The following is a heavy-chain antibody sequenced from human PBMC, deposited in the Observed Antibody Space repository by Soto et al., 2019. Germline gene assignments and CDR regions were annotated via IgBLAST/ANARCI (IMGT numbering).Heavy chain of an antibody. CDR3: ARVYSSSWYPNPPHHNWFDP. Sequence: GASVKVSCKASGYTFTSYGISWVRQAPGQGLEWMGWISAYNGNTNYAQKLQGRVTMTTDTSTSTAYMELRSLRSDDTAVYYCARVYSSSWYPNPPHHNWFDPWGQGTLVTVSS. V-gene: IGHV1-18*01. CDR2: ISAYNGNT. D-gene: IGHD6-13*01. CDR1: GYTFTSYG. J-gene: IGHJ5*02.